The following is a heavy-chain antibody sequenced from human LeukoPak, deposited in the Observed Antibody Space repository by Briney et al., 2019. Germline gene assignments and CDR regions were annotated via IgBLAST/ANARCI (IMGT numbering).Heavy chain of an antibody. D-gene: IGHD3-10*01. CDR2: INPSGGST. Sequence: ASVKVSCKASGYTFTSYYMHWVRQAPGQGLEWMGIINPSGGSTSYAQKFQGRVTMTRDTSTSTVYMELSSLRSEDTAVYYCARDKDDYGSGNHWFDPWGQGTLVTVSS. CDR3: ARDKDDYGSGNHWFDP. V-gene: IGHV1-46*01. J-gene: IGHJ5*02. CDR1: GYTFTSYY.